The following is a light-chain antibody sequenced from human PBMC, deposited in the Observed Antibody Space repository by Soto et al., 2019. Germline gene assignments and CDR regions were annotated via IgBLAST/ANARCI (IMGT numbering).Light chain of an antibody. J-gene: IGKJ1*01. Sequence: DIVMTQSPLSLPVTPGEPASISCRSSQSLLHSNGFNCLDWYLQKPGQSPQLLIYFGSYRASGVPDRFSGSGSGTDFTLKISRVEAEDVGVYYCMQSLQTPWTFGQGTKVEIK. CDR3: MQSLQTPWT. CDR1: QSLLHSNGFNC. V-gene: IGKV2-28*01. CDR2: FGS.